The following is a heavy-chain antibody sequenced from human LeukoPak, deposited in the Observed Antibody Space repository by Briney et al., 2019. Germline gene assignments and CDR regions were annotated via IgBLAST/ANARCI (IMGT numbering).Heavy chain of an antibody. V-gene: IGHV3-30*18. D-gene: IGHD3-22*01. CDR3: AKEVSGYYFDY. CDR2: ISYDGSNK. CDR1: GFTFSSYG. J-gene: IGHJ4*02. Sequence: GRSLRLSCAASGFTFSSYGMHWVRQAPGKGLEWVAVISYDGSNKYYADSVRGRFTISRDNSKNTLYLQMNSLRAEDTAVYYCAKEVSGYYFDYWGQGTLVTVSS.